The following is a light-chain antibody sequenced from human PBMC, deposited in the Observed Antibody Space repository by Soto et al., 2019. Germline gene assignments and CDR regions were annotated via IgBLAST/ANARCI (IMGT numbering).Light chain of an antibody. V-gene: IGKV3-20*01. CDR1: QTVSDNY. Sequence: EILLTQSPGTLSLSPGERATLSCRASQTVSDNYVAWYQQKPGQAPRLLFFGASVRATGIPDRFSGSGSGTDFTLTISRLEPEDSAVYFCHQYSTSPTFGLGTKV. CDR3: HQYSTSPT. J-gene: IGKJ1*01. CDR2: GAS.